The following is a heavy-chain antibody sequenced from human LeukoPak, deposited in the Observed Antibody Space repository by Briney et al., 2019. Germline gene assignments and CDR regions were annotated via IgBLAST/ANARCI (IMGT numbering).Heavy chain of an antibody. CDR1: GYTFTSYA. CDR2: INTNTGNP. CDR3: ARGTVTKEGGGEDNWFDP. D-gene: IGHD4-17*01. Sequence: ASVKVSCKASGYTFTSYAMNWVRQAPGQGLEWMGWINTNTGNPTYAQGFTGRFVFPLDTSVSTAYLQISSLKAEDTAVYYCARGTVTKEGGGEDNWFDPWGQGTLVTVSS. V-gene: IGHV7-4-1*02. J-gene: IGHJ5*02.